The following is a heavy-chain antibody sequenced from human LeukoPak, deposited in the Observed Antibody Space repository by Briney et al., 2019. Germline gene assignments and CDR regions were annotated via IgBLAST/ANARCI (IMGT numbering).Heavy chain of an antibody. CDR1: GFTFTNYD. Sequence: GGSLRLSCAASGFTFTNYDIHWVRQAPGMGLEWVSFIQFDGNYKFYSDSVKGRFTISRDNSKKTVFLQMNSLRSEDTAVYYCAKDWVVPAAMPHDAFDIWDQGTLVTVSS. CDR2: IQFDGNYK. J-gene: IGHJ3*02. CDR3: AKDWVVPAAMPHDAFDI. D-gene: IGHD2-2*01. V-gene: IGHV3-30*02.